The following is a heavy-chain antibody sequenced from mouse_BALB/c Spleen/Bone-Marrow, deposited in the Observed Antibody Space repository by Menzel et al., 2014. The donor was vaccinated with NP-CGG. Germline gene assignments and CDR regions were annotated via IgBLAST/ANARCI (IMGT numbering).Heavy chain of an antibody. J-gene: IGHJ1*01. CDR2: IYLGDGET. V-gene: IGHV1-80*01. CDR3: ARRVYGNYWYFDV. CDR1: GYAFSSYW. D-gene: IGHD2-1*01. Sequence: VQGVESGAELERPGSSVKISCKASGYAFSSYWMNWVKQRPGQGLEWIGQIYLGDGETNYNGKFKGKATLTADKSSSTAYMQLSSLTSEDSAVYFCARRVYGNYWYFDVWGAGTTVSVSS.